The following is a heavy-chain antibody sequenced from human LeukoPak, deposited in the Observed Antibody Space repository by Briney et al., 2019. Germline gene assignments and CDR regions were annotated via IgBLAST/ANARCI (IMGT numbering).Heavy chain of an antibody. Sequence: GGSLRLSCAASGFTFSSYSMNWVRQAPGKGLEWVSYISSSSSTIYYADSVKGRFTISRDNAKNSLYLQMNSLRAEDTAVYYCARAGPGDAFDIWGQGTMVTVSS. CDR2: ISSSSSTI. CDR3: ARAGPGDAFDI. V-gene: IGHV3-48*04. J-gene: IGHJ3*02. CDR1: GFTFSSYS.